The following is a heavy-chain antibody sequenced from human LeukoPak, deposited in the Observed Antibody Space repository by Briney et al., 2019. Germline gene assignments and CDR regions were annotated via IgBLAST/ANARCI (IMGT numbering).Heavy chain of an antibody. J-gene: IGHJ4*02. CDR3: ARDCSSTTCQGPYLDF. D-gene: IGHD2/OR15-2a*01. V-gene: IGHV1-46*01. CDR2: IYPSGGNA. CDR1: GYSFTRHY. Sequence: ASVKISCKASGYSFTRHYVHWVRQAPGQGLEWMGIIYPSGGNARLTQNFQGRVTMTRDMSTSTVYLELSSLRSEDTAVYYCARDCSSTTCQGPYLDFWGQGSLVTVSS.